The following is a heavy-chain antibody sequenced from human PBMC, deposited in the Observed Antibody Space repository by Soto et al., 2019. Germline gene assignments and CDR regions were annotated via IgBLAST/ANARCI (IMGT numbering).Heavy chain of an antibody. D-gene: IGHD6-19*01. CDR2: IYHSGST. CDR3: ARVAVAGARVDY. Sequence: QVQLQESGPGLVKPSGTLSLTCAVSGGSISSSNWWSWVRQPPGKGLEWIGEIYHSGSTNYNPSRKSRVXXXGXXSKNQFSLKLSSVTAADTAVYYCARVAVAGARVDYWGQGTLVTVSS. V-gene: IGHV4-4*02. CDR1: GGSISSSNW. J-gene: IGHJ4*02.